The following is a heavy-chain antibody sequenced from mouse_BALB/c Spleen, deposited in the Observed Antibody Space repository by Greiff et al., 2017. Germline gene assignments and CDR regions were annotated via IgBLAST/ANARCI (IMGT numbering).Heavy chain of an antibody. Sequence: QVQLQQSGAELVKPGASVKLSCKASGYTFTSYYMYWVKQRPGQGLEWIGGINPSNGGTNFNEKFKSKATLTVDKSSSTAYMQLSSLTSEDSAVYYGTSLGQTWFAYWGQGTLVTVSA. CDR2: INPSNGGT. CDR1: GYTFTSYY. CDR3: TSLGQTWFAY. D-gene: IGHD3-3*01. J-gene: IGHJ3*01. V-gene: IGHV1S81*02.